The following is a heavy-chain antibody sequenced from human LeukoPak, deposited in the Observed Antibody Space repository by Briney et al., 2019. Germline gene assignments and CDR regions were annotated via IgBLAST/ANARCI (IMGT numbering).Heavy chain of an antibody. CDR1: GYTFTSYD. Sequence: GASVKVSCKTSGYTFTSYDVNWVRQATGQGLEWMGWMNPNSGNTGYAQKFQGRVTITRDTSISTAYMELSSLRPEDTAVYYCARGLYDSASSYSYYMDVWGKGTTVTVSS. CDR3: ARGLYDSASSYSYYMDV. J-gene: IGHJ6*03. V-gene: IGHV1-8*03. CDR2: MNPNSGNT. D-gene: IGHD3-3*01.